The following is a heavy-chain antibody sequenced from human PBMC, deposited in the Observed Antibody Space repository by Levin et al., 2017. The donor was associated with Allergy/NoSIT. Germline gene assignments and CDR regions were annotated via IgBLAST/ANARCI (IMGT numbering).Heavy chain of an antibody. Sequence: GGSLRLSCAASGFTFSNYGMHWVRQAPGQGLEWVAFMWYDGSNKHYADSVKGRFTISRDNSKNTLYLQMNSLRVEDTAVYYCARTDSRSYWYYFDTWGQGTLVTVSS. CDR2: MWYDGSNK. CDR1: GFTFSNYG. V-gene: IGHV3-30*02. D-gene: IGHD1-26*01. CDR3: ARTDSRSYWYYFDT. J-gene: IGHJ4*02.